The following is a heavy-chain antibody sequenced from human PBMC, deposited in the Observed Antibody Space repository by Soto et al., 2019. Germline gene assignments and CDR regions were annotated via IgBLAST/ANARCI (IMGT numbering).Heavy chain of an antibody. CDR1: GGTFSSYT. D-gene: IGHD6-13*01. CDR2: IIPILGIA. Sequence: GASVKVSCKASGGTFSSYTISWVRQAPGQGLEWMGRIIPILGIANYAQKFQGRVTITADKSTSTAYMELSSLRSEDTAVYYCQYSSSPDDAFDIWGQGTMVTVSS. V-gene: IGHV1-69*02. CDR3: QYSSSPDDAFDI. J-gene: IGHJ3*02.